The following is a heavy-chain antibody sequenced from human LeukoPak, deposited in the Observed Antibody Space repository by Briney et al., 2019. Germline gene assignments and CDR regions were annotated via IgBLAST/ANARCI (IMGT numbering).Heavy chain of an antibody. CDR3: ARDRGESNWLDP. CDR2: IYYGGST. CDR1: GGSISSYY. J-gene: IGHJ5*02. Sequence: PSETLSLTCTVSGGSISSYYWSWIRQPPGKGLEWIGYIYYGGSTNYNPSLKSRVTISVDTSKNQFSLKLSSVTAADTAVYYCARDRGESNWLDPWGQGTLVTVSS. V-gene: IGHV4-59*12.